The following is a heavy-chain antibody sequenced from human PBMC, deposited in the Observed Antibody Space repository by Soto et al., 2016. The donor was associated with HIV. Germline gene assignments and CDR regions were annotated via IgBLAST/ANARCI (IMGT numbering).Heavy chain of an antibody. CDR2: INPNSGGT. J-gene: IGHJ3*02. D-gene: IGHD3-22*01. Sequence: QVQLVQSGAEVKKPGASMKVSCKASGYTFSGYYMHWVRQAPGQGLEWMGWINPNSGGTNYAQKFQGRVTMTRDTSISTAYMELSRLRSDDTAVYYCATMRRYYDTGHAFDIWGQGTMVTISS. CDR3: ATMRRYYDTGHAFDI. CDR1: GYTFSGYY. V-gene: IGHV1-2*02.